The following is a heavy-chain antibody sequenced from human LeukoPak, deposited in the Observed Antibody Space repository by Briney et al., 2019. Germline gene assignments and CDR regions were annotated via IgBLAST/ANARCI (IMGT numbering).Heavy chain of an antibody. CDR1: GGSISSGGYY. Sequence: PSQTLSLTCTVSGGSISSGGYYWSWIRQPPGKGLEWIGYIYHSGSTYYNPSLKSRVTISVDRSKNQFSLKLSSVTAADTAVYYCARGVVVVPAAIPRELDYWGQGTLVTVSS. V-gene: IGHV4-30-2*01. CDR2: IYHSGST. D-gene: IGHD2-2*01. CDR3: ARGVVVVPAAIPRELDY. J-gene: IGHJ4*02.